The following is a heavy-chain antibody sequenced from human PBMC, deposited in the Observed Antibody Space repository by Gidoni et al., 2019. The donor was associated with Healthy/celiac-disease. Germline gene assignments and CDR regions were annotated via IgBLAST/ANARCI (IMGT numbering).Heavy chain of an antibody. J-gene: IGHJ4*02. V-gene: IGHV3-23*01. Sequence: EVQLLESGGGLVQPGGSLRLSCAASGFTFSRYAMSWVRQAPGKGLGWVSAISGSGGSTYYADSVKGRFTISRDNSKNTLYLQMNSLRAEDTAVYYCAKDSHMSGYYHGAVDYWGQGTLVTVSS. CDR1: GFTFSRYA. CDR2: ISGSGGST. D-gene: IGHD3-3*01. CDR3: AKDSHMSGYYHGAVDY.